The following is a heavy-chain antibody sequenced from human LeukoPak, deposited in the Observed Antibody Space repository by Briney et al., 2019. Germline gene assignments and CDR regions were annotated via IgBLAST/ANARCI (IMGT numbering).Heavy chain of an antibody. CDR1: GSSINSYY. Sequence: SETLSLTCTVSGSSINSYYWSWIRQPAGKGLEWIGRIYTSGSTNYNPSLKSRVTMSVDTSKNQFSLKLSSVTAADTAVYYCAKSNGYGLVDIWGQGTMVAVSS. CDR2: IYTSGST. D-gene: IGHD3-10*01. J-gene: IGHJ3*02. V-gene: IGHV4-4*07. CDR3: AKSNGYGLVDI.